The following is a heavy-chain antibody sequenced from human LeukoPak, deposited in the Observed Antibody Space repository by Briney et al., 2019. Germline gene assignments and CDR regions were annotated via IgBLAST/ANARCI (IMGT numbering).Heavy chain of an antibody. CDR3: ARGLRRYYGSGSYYNNNNWFDP. J-gene: IGHJ5*02. Sequence: PSETLSLTCAVYGGSFSGYYWGWIRQPPGKGLEWIGEINHSGSTNYNPSLKSRVTISVDTSKNQFSLKLSSVTAADTAVYYCARGLRRYYGSGSYYNNNNWFDPWGQGTLVTVSS. V-gene: IGHV4-34*01. D-gene: IGHD3-10*01. CDR2: INHSGST. CDR1: GGSFSGYY.